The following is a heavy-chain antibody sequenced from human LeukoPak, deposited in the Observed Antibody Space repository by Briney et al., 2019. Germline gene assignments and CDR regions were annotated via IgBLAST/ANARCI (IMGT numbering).Heavy chain of an antibody. V-gene: IGHV4-39*01. CDR3: ARRSLTMVRGSPARFDY. J-gene: IGHJ4*02. Sequence: ASETLSLTCTVSGGSISSSSYYWGWIRQPPGKGLEWIGSIYYSGSTYYNPSLKSRVTISVDTSKNQFSLKLSSVTAADMAVYYCARRSLTMVRGSPARFDYWGQGTLVTVSS. CDR2: IYYSGST. CDR1: GGSISSSSYY. D-gene: IGHD3-10*01.